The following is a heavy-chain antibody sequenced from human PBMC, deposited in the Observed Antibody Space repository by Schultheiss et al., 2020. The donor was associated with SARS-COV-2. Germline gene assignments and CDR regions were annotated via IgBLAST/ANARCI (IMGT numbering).Heavy chain of an antibody. CDR2: IYYSGST. CDR3: ARGVDADYGLFDY. V-gene: IGHV4-30-4*01. J-gene: IGHJ4*02. D-gene: IGHD4-17*01. Sequence: LRLSCTVSGGSISSGDYYWSWIRQPPGKGLEWIGYIYYSGSTYYNPSLKSRVTISVDTSKNQFSLKLSSVTAADTAVYYCARGVDADYGLFDYWGQGTLVTVSS. CDR1: GGSISSGDYY.